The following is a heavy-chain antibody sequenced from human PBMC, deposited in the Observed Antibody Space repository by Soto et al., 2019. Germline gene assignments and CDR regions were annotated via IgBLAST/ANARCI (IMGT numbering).Heavy chain of an antibody. CDR1: GFSVSSDY. CDR3: AREPSAYGSLVAFDI. CDR2: LYSGGNT. D-gene: IGHD5-12*01. J-gene: IGHJ3*02. V-gene: IGHV3-53*01. Sequence: EVQLVESGGGLIQPGGSLRLSCVASGFSVSSDYMSWVRQTPGKGLEWVSVLYSGGNTYYADSVKGRFTISRDNSKNTLCLQMNGLRADDTAVYYCAREPSAYGSLVAFDIWGQGTMVTVSS.